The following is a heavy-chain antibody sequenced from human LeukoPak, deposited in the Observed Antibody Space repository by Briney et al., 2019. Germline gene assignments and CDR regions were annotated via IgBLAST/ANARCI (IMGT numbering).Heavy chain of an antibody. J-gene: IGHJ4*02. CDR1: GGSISSSSYY. CDR2: IYYSGST. Sequence: SETLSLTCTVSGGSISSSSYYWGWIRQPPGKGLEWIGSIYYSGSTYYNPSLKSRVTISVDTSKNQFSLKLSSVTAADTAVYYCARVKYGSGSYYMPSLFDYWGQGTLVTVSS. V-gene: IGHV4-39*07. D-gene: IGHD3-10*01. CDR3: ARVKYGSGSYYMPSLFDY.